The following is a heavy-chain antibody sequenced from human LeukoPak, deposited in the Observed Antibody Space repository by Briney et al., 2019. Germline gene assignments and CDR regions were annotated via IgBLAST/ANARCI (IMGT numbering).Heavy chain of an antibody. J-gene: IGHJ3*02. CDR3: ARGRITIFGVVDAFDI. CDR2: IYYSGST. CDR1: GGSISSSDYY. Sequence: SETLSLTCTVSGGSISSSDYYWGWIRQPPGKGLEWIGCIYYSGSTYYNPSLKSRVTISKDTSKNQFSVKVNSVTAADTAVYYCARGRITIFGVVDAFDIWGQGTMVTVSS. V-gene: IGHV4-39*01. D-gene: IGHD3-3*01.